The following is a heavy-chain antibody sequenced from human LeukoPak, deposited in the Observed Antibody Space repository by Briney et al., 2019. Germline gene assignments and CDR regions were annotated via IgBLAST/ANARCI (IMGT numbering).Heavy chain of an antibody. D-gene: IGHD1-26*01. J-gene: IGHJ5*02. Sequence: ASVKVSCKASGYTFTGYYMHWVRQAPGQGLEWMGWINPNSGGTNYAQKFQGRVTMTRDTSISTACMELSRLRSDDTAVYYCARASLGLSNWFDPWGQGTLVTVSS. CDR2: INPNSGGT. V-gene: IGHV1-2*02. CDR1: GYTFTGYY. CDR3: ARASLGLSNWFDP.